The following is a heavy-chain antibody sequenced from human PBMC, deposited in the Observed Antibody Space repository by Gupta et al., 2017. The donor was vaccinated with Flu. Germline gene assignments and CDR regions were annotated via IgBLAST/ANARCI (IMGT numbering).Heavy chain of an antibody. V-gene: IGHV3-11*01. CDR3: ARDRAVTYYYYYGMDV. Sequence: QVQLVESGGGLVKPGGSLRLSCSASGFTFSDYYMSWIRQAPGKGLEWVSYISSSGSTIYYADSVKGRFTISRDNAKNSLYLQMNSLRAEDTAVYYCARDRAVTYYYYYGMDVWGQGTTVTVSS. CDR1: GFTFSDYY. D-gene: IGHD4-17*01. CDR2: ISSSGSTI. J-gene: IGHJ6*02.